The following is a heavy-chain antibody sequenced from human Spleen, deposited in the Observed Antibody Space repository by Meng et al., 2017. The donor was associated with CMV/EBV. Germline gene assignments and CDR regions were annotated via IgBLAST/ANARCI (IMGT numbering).Heavy chain of an antibody. CDR3: AKDQRYCSSSSCYPYYYYFGMDV. CDR2: IWYDGSEK. J-gene: IGHJ6*02. Sequence: GESLKISCAASGFTFNTYGMHWVRQAPGKGLEWVALIWYDGSEKHYADSVKGRFTISRDNSKSALYLQMNSLRAEDTAVYFCAKDQRYCSSSSCYPYYYYFGMDVWGQGTTVTVSS. D-gene: IGHD2-2*01. V-gene: IGHV3-33*06. CDR1: GFTFNTYG.